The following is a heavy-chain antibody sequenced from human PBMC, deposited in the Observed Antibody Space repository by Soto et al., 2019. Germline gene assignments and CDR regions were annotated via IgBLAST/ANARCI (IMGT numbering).Heavy chain of an antibody. Sequence: QITLKESGPTLVKPTQTLTLTCTFSGFSLYTRGVGVAWIRQPPGKALEWLALIYWDDDKRYSPSLKSRLTITKDTSKNQVVLTMTNVDPVDTATYYCAQRQVTYPRTLNWFDPWGQGTLVTVSS. V-gene: IGHV2-5*02. J-gene: IGHJ5*02. CDR2: IYWDDDK. CDR3: AQRQVTYPRTLNWFDP. CDR1: GFSLYTRGVG.